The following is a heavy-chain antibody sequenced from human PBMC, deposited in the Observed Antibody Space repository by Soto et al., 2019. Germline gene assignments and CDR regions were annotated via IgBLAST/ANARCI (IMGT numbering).Heavy chain of an antibody. V-gene: IGHV3-30-3*01. CDR2: ISYDGSNK. J-gene: IGHJ5*02. Sequence: QVQLVESGGGVVQPGRSLRLSCAASGFTFSSYAMHWVRQAPGKGLEWVAVISYDGSNKYYADSVKGRFTISRDNSKNXLVLQRNSLRAEDRAVYYCAREGRSIAARSGWFDPWGQGTLVTVSS. CDR1: GFTFSSYA. CDR3: AREGRSIAARSGWFDP. D-gene: IGHD6-6*01.